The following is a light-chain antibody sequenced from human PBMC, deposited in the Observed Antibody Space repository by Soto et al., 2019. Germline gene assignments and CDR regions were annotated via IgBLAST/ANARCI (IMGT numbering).Light chain of an antibody. V-gene: IGKV1-9*01. CDR3: QQLNSYPLT. J-gene: IGKJ3*01. CDR1: QGISSY. Sequence: DIQLTQSPSFLSASVGDRVTITCRASQGISSYLAWYQQKPGKAPKLLIYAASTLQSGVPSRFSGSGSGTEFTLTISSLPPEDFETYYCQQLNSYPLTCGPGTKVDSK. CDR2: AAS.